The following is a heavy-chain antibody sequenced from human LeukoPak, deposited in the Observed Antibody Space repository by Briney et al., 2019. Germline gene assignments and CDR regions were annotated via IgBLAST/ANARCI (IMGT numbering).Heavy chain of an antibody. D-gene: IGHD1-14*01. Sequence: SETLSLTCAVSGGSFSGYYWGWIRQSPGKGLEWIGEINNSGSTNYNPSLKSRVTISADTSKSHFSLKVTSVTAADTAVYYCARGPLPSRRLTSGGDDDLWGPGTLVTVSS. V-gene: IGHV4-34*01. CDR2: INNSGST. J-gene: IGHJ5*02. CDR3: ARGPLPSRRLTSGGDDDL. CDR1: GGSFSGYY.